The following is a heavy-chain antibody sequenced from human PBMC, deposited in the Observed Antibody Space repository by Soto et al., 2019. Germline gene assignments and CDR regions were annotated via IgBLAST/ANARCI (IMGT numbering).Heavy chain of an antibody. D-gene: IGHD3-3*01. Sequence: ASETLSLTCAVYGGSFSGYYWSWIRQPPGKGLEWIGEINHSGSTNYNPSLKSRVTISVDTSKNQFSLKLSSVTAADTAVYYCAASRAYDFWSGYEKNDAFDIWGQGTMVTVSS. CDR2: INHSGST. V-gene: IGHV4-34*01. J-gene: IGHJ3*02. CDR3: AASRAYDFWSGYEKNDAFDI. CDR1: GGSFSGYY.